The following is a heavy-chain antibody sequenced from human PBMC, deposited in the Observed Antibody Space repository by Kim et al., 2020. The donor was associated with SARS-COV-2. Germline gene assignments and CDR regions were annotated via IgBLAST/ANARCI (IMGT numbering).Heavy chain of an antibody. V-gene: IGHV3-30*01. D-gene: IGHD5-12*01. CDR3: ARNDYGEYYFDY. Sequence: YADSVKGRFTISRDNAKNTRYLQMNSLRTEDTAVYYCARNDYGEYYFDYWGQGTLVTVAS. J-gene: IGHJ4*02.